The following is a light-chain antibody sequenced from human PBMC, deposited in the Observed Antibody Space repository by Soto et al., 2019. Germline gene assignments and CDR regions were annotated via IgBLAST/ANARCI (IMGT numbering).Light chain of an antibody. Sequence: EIVLTQSPGTLSLSPGERATLSCRASQSVSSSYLAWYQQKPGQSPRLLIYGASSRANGIPDRFSGSGSGTDFTLTISRLEPEDFAVYYCQQYGNSRWTFGQGTKVEIK. CDR1: QSVSSSY. V-gene: IGKV3-20*01. CDR3: QQYGNSRWT. J-gene: IGKJ1*01. CDR2: GAS.